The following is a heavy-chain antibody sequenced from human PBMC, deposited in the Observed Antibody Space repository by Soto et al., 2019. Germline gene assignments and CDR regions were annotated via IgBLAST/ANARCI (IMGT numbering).Heavy chain of an antibody. Sequence: SETLSLTCTVSGGPIINGDSYLNWIRQHPEKGLEWMGYINYRGTTNYNPALKSQILISIDTSKNQFSLRLTSVTAADTAVYYCARDAPGAAPYWGQGTLVTVSS. CDR3: ARDAPGAAPY. D-gene: IGHD6-13*01. CDR1: GGPIINGDSY. J-gene: IGHJ4*02. CDR2: INYRGTT. V-gene: IGHV4-31*01.